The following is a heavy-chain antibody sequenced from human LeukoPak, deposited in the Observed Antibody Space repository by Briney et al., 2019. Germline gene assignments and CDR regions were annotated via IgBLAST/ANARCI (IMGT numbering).Heavy chain of an antibody. J-gene: IGHJ4*02. Sequence: GGSLRLSCAASGFTFSSYAMSWVRQAPGKGLEWGSYISGSSSTIYYADSVKGRFTISRDNGKNTLYLQMNSLRAEDTAVYYCARGSTYYDSSGQVPFDYWGQGTLSPSPQ. V-gene: IGHV3-48*01. D-gene: IGHD3-22*01. CDR1: GFTFSSYA. CDR2: ISGSSSTI. CDR3: ARGSTYYDSSGQVPFDY.